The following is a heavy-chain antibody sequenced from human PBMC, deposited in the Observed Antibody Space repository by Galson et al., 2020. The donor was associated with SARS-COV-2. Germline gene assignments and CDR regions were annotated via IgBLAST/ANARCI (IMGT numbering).Heavy chain of an antibody. CDR3: ARALRITMVRDPNGGWFDP. CDR1: GGSISSGGYY. V-gene: IGHV4-31*03. Sequence: ASETLSLTCTVSGGSISSGGYYWSWIRQHPGKGLEWIGYIYYSGSTYYNPSLKSRVTISVDTSKNQFSLKLSSVTAADTAVYYCARALRITMVRDPNGGWFDPWGQGTLVTASS. J-gene: IGHJ5*02. D-gene: IGHD3-10*01. CDR2: IYYSGST.